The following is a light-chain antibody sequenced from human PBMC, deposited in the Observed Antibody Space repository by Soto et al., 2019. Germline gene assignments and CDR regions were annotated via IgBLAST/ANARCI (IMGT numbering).Light chain of an antibody. J-gene: IGLJ1*01. CDR3: ISYTGSSTSYV. Sequence: QSVLTPPASVSGSPGQSITISCSGTSSDVGSYDHVAWYQQFPGKPPKLMIYEVSNRPSGVSSRFSGSKSGNTASLTISGLQAEDEADYYCISYTGSSTSYVFGSGTKVTVL. V-gene: IGLV2-14*01. CDR1: SSDVGSYDH. CDR2: EVS.